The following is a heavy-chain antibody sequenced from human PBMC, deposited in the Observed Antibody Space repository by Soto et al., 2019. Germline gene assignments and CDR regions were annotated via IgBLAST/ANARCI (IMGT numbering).Heavy chain of an antibody. CDR3: ARARGVTPRQYFDY. D-gene: IGHD3-10*01. V-gene: IGHV4-59*01. CDR2: IYYSGST. Sequence: SETLSLTCTVSGGSISSYYWSWIRQPPGKGLEWIGYIYYSGSTNYNPSLKSRVTISVDTSKNQFSLKLSSVTAADTAVYYCARARGVTPRQYFDYWGQGTLVTVSS. CDR1: GGSISSYY. J-gene: IGHJ4*02.